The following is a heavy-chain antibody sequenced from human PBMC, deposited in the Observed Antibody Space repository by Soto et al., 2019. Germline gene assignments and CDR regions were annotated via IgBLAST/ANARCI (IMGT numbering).Heavy chain of an antibody. CDR3: ARGQRFSDWFDP. CDR1: GGAISTYY. D-gene: IGHD3-3*01. Sequence: SEALSLTCTVSGGAISTYYWTWIRQPAGKGLEWIGRIYSSGSTKYNPSLQSRVTMSLDTSNNQFSLRLTSVTAADTAVYYCARGQRFSDWFDPWGQGTLVTVSS. J-gene: IGHJ5*02. CDR2: IYSSGST. V-gene: IGHV4-4*07.